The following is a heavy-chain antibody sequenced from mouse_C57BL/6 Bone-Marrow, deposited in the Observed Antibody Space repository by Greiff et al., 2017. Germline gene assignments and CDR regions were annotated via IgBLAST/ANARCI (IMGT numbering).Heavy chain of an antibody. CDR2: IHPSDSDT. CDR3: ASYLLWLRGDYYAMDY. D-gene: IGHD2-2*01. V-gene: IGHV1-74*01. Sequence: QVQLQQPGAELVKPGASVKVSCKASGYTFTSYWMHWVKQRPGQGLEWIGRIHPSDSDTNYKQKFKGKATLTVDKSSSTAYMQLSSLTSEDSAVYYCASYLLWLRGDYYAMDYWGQGTSVTVSS. J-gene: IGHJ4*01. CDR1: GYTFTSYW.